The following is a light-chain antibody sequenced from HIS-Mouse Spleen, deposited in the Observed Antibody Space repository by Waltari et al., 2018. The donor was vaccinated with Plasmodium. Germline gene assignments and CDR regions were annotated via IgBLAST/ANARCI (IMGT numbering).Light chain of an antibody. V-gene: IGKV1-8*01. CDR1: QGISSY. CDR3: QQYYSYLLT. Sequence: AIRMTQSPSSFSASTGDRVTITCRASQGISSYLDWYQQKPGKAPKLLIYAASTLQSGVPSRFSGSGSGTDFTRTISCLQSEDFATYYCQQYYSYLLTFGGGTKVEIK. J-gene: IGKJ4*01. CDR2: AAS.